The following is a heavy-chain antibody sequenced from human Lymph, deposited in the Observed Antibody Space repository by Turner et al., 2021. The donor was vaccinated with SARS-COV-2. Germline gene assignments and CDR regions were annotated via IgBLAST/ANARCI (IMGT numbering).Heavy chain of an antibody. D-gene: IGHD2-15*01. J-gene: IGHJ4*02. CDR3: AREKLAELFDY. CDR1: GFTFSSYS. CDR2: ISSLGSYI. V-gene: IGHV3-21*01. Sequence: EVQLVEYGGGLVKHGGSLRLSCAASGFTFSSYSINWVRQSPWTRLDWVSSISSLGSYIYYSNSVKFRFTISRDNAKNSLYLQMISLIADDTAVYYAAREKLAELFDYWGQGTLVTVSS.